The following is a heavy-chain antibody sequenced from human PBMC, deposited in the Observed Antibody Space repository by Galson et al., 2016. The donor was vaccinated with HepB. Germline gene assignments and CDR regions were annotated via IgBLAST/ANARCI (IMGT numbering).Heavy chain of an antibody. Sequence: SVKVSCKASGYTSTGYYMHWVRQAPGQGLEWMGWINPNSGGTNYTQKFQGRVTMTRDTSISTAYMELSRLRSDDTAVFYCARGSGSYYFDYWGQGTLVTVSS. CDR3: ARGSGSYYFDY. CDR2: INPNSGGT. V-gene: IGHV1-2*02. D-gene: IGHD3-10*01. CDR1: GYTSTGYY. J-gene: IGHJ4*02.